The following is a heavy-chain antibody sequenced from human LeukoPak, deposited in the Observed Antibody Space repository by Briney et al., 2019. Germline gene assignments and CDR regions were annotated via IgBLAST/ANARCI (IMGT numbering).Heavy chain of an antibody. Sequence: SVKVSCKSSGGTFSSYAISWVRQAPGQGLEWMGGIIPIFGTANYAQKFQGRVTITTDESTSTAYMELSSLRSEDTAVYYCARVRRDGYNPYYYYMDVWGKGTTVTVSS. CDR1: GGTFSSYA. D-gene: IGHD5-24*01. J-gene: IGHJ6*03. CDR2: IIPIFGTA. CDR3: ARVRRDGYNPYYYYMDV. V-gene: IGHV1-69*05.